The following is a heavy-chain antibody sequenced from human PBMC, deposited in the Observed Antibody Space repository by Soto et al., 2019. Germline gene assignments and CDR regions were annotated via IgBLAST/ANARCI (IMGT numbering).Heavy chain of an antibody. J-gene: IGHJ5*02. CDR1: GASIDNNGYS. D-gene: IGHD6-19*01. CDR3: ARGGSGWKALNWCDP. CDR2: NNNRGDT. Sequence: QVQLQESGPGLVIPSQTLTLTCAVSGASIDNNGYSWTWIRQHPGKGLEWIGTNNNRGDTYYNPSLKSRLTISLDTSQKHFSLRLNAVTAADTATYYCARGGSGWKALNWCDPWGKGIMVPVSS. V-gene: IGHV4-31*11.